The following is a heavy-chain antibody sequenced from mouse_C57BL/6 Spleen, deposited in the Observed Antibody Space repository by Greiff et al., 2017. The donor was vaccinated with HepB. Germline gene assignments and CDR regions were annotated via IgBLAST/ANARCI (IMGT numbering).Heavy chain of an antibody. Sequence: VQLQQSGPELVKPGASVKISCKASGYTFTDYYMNWVKQSHGKSLEWIGDINPNNGGTSYNQKFKGKATLTVDKSSSTAYMELRSRTSEDSAVYYCASAYAMDYWGQGTSVTVSS. V-gene: IGHV1-26*01. CDR2: INPNNGGT. CDR3: ASAYAMDY. CDR1: GYTFTDYY. J-gene: IGHJ4*01.